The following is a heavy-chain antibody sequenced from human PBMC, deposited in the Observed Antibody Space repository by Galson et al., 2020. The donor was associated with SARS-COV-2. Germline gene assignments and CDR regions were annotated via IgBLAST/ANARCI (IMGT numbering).Heavy chain of an antibody. J-gene: IGHJ3*02. CDR1: GFTFSNAW. D-gene: IGHD2-21*01. V-gene: IGHV3-15*01. CDR3: TTDTGYSAEGDAFDI. CDR2: IKSKTDGGTT. Sequence: GGSLRLSCAASGFTFSNAWMSWVRQAPGKGLEWVGRIKSKTDGGTTDYAAPVKGRFTISRDDSKNTLYLQMNSLKTEDTAVYYCTTDTGYSAEGDAFDIWGQGTMVTVSS.